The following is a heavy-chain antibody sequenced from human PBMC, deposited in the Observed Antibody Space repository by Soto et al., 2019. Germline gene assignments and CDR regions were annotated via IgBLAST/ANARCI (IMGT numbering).Heavy chain of an antibody. CDR1: GFTFNNYA. V-gene: IGHV3-23*01. CDR3: AKGRGGSGSLTPRVDF. Sequence: EVQLLESGGGLVQPGGSLRLSCAASGFTFNNYAMTWVRQAPGKGLEWVSAISGGGDTTSYADSVKGRFTVSRDGSKNKLYLQMSSLRAEDTALYYYAKGRGGSGSLTPRVDFWGQGTLVTVSS. J-gene: IGHJ4*02. D-gene: IGHD3-10*01. CDR2: ISGGGDTT.